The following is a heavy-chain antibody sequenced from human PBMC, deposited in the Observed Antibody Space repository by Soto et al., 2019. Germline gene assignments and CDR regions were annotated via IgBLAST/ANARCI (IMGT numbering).Heavy chain of an antibody. CDR3: ARDPRQDCSGETCYYS. D-gene: IGHD2-15*01. Sequence: QVQLVQSAAEVKKPGSSVKVSCTASGGTLSSYVISWVRQAPGQGLEWMGGIIPIFGTTTYGEKFQGRVTITADESTSTTCMELSSLKSEDTAVYYCARDPRQDCSGETCYYSWGQGTLVTVSS. V-gene: IGHV1-69*01. J-gene: IGHJ4*02. CDR2: IIPIFGTT. CDR1: GGTLSSYV.